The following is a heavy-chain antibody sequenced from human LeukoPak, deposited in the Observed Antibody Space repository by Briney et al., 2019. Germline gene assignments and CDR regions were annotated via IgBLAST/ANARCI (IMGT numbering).Heavy chain of an antibody. J-gene: IGHJ4*02. Sequence: GGSLRLSCAASGFTISSYAMSWIRQAPGKGLEWVSAISGSGGSTYNAAPVRGRSTISRDNSKNALYLQMTGLRAEDTAVYYSTKGSIVEVDYWGQGTLVTVSS. CDR2: ISGSGGST. CDR1: GFTISSYA. D-gene: IGHD3-22*01. V-gene: IGHV3-23*01. CDR3: TKGSIVEVDY.